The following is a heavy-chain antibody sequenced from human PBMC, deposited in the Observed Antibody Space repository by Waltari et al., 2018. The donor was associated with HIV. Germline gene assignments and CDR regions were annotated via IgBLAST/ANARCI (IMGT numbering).Heavy chain of an antibody. CDR2: INHSGST. J-gene: IGHJ4*02. D-gene: IGHD2-2*02. CDR1: GGSFRGYS. V-gene: IGHV4-34*01. Sequence: QLQLQQWGAGLLKPSVPLSLTCAVSGGSFRGYSGTWLRQPPGKGLEWIGEINHSGSTNYNPSLKSRVTISVDTSKNQFSLKLSSVTAADTAVYYCARGPYGYCSSTSCYRGVDYWGQGTLVTVSS. CDR3: ARGPYGYCSSTSCYRGVDY.